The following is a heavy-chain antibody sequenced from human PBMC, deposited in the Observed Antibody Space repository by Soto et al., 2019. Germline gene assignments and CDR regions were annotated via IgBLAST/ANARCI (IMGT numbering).Heavy chain of an antibody. CDR3: TRVFSYYVSSDNYIDD. J-gene: IGHJ4*02. V-gene: IGHV6-1*01. Sequence: SQTLSLTCAISGDSVSGNSVAWNWIRQSPSRGLEWLGRTYYRSRWYNAYAVSVKSRITVTPDTSKKQFCLDLGSVTAEDTAVYYCTRVFSYYVSSDNYIDDWGQGAMVTVSS. CDR2: TYYRSRWYN. D-gene: IGHD3-16*01. CDR1: GDSVSGNSVA.